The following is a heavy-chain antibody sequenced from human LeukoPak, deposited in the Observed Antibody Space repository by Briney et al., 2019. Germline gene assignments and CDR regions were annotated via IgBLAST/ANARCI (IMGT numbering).Heavy chain of an antibody. J-gene: IGHJ4*02. D-gene: IGHD2-2*02. CDR2: ISGSGGST. V-gene: IGHV3-23*01. CDR1: GFTFSSYW. CDR3: AKFRSDCSSTSCYMGLLLTYFDY. Sequence: PGGSLRLSCAASGFTFSSYWMHWVRQAPGKGLEWVSAISGSGGSTYYADSVKGRFTISRDNSKNTLYLQMNSLRAEDTAVYYCAKFRSDCSSTSCYMGLLLTYFDYWGQGTLVTVSS.